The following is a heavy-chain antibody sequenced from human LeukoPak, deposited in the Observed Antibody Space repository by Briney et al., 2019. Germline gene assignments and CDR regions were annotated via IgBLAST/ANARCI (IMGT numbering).Heavy chain of an antibody. D-gene: IGHD6-13*01. CDR2: IYSGGST. CDR1: GXTVXXXY. V-gene: IGHV3-53*01. J-gene: IGHJ4*02. CDR3: ARNGYSSSWYRN. Sequence: GXTVXXXYMSXVRQAPGKXLEWVSVIYSGGSTYYADSVKGRFTISRDNSKNTLYLQMNSLRAEDTAVYYCARNGYSSSWYRNWGQGTLVTVSS.